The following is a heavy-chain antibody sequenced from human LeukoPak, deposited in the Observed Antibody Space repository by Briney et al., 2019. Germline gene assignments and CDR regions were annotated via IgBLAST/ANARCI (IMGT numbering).Heavy chain of an antibody. Sequence: ASVKVSCKASGYTFTSYYMHWVRQAPGQGLEWMGIINPSGGSTSYAQKFQGRVTMIRDTSTSTVYMELSSLRSEDTAVYYCALWSGYYFGFDYWGQGTLVTVSS. V-gene: IGHV1-46*01. J-gene: IGHJ4*02. CDR2: INPSGGST. CDR3: ALWSGYYFGFDY. CDR1: GYTFTSYY. D-gene: IGHD3-3*01.